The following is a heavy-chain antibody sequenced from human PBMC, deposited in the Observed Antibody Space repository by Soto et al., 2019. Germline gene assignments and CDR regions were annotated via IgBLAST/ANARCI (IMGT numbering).Heavy chain of an antibody. Sequence: ASVKVSCKASGGTFSSFTISWVRQAPGQGLEWMGGIIPIYGTANYAQKFQDRVTIIADASTTTAYMELSSLRSEDTAIYYCAKARREAWHSYYYYALDVWGQGTTGTGSS. CDR2: IIPIYGTA. CDR1: GGTFSSFT. V-gene: IGHV1-69*13. J-gene: IGHJ6*02. CDR3: AKARREAWHSYYYYALDV.